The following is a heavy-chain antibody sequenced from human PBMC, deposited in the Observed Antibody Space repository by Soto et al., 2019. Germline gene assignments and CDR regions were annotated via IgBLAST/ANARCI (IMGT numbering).Heavy chain of an antibody. Sequence: PSETLSLTCTVSGGSISSGGYYWTWIRQHPGKGLEWIGYIYYSGSTYYNPSLKSRVTISVDTSKNQFSLKLSSVTAADTAVYYCARDRYGSGSLNYYGMDVWGQGTTVTV. CDR1: GGSISSGGYY. V-gene: IGHV4-31*03. D-gene: IGHD3-10*01. J-gene: IGHJ6*02. CDR2: IYYSGST. CDR3: ARDRYGSGSLNYYGMDV.